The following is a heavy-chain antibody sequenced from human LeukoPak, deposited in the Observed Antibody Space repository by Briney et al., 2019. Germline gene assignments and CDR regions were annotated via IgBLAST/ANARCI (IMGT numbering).Heavy chain of an antibody. D-gene: IGHD3-16*01. Sequence: ASVKVSCKASGGSASNHAINWVRQAPGQGPEWMGRIIPIYGTTDYAQKFQGRLTITADDSTSTIYMDLRGLKSEDTAVYYCARVIVLILWGRDEVFEIWGQGTTVTVSS. CDR3: ARVIVLILWGRDEVFEI. CDR2: IIPIYGTT. J-gene: IGHJ3*02. V-gene: IGHV1-69*13. CDR1: GGSASNHA.